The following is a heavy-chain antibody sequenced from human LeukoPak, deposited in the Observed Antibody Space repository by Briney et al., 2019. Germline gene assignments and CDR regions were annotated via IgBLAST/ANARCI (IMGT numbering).Heavy chain of an antibody. D-gene: IGHD3-3*01. CDR2: MYYSGST. V-gene: IGHV4-39*01. CDR3: ASNEWSGYYFDY. Sequence: PSETLSLTCTVSDGSISTSSYYWGWIRQPPGKGLEWIGSMYYSGSTYYNPSLKSRVTISVDTSKNQFSLKLSSVTAADTALYYCASNEWSGYYFDYWGQGTLVTVSS. CDR1: DGSISTSSYY. J-gene: IGHJ4*02.